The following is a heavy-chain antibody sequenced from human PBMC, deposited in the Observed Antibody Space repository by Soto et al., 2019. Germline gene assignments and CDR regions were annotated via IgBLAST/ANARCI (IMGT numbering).Heavy chain of an antibody. Sequence: VAVISYDGSNKYYADSVKGRFTISRDNSKNTLYLQMNSLRAEDTAVYYCAKDRDIVVVVAAFDYWGQGTLVTVSS. CDR3: AKDRDIVVVVAAFDY. CDR2: ISYDGSNK. D-gene: IGHD2-15*01. J-gene: IGHJ4*02. V-gene: IGHV3-30*18.